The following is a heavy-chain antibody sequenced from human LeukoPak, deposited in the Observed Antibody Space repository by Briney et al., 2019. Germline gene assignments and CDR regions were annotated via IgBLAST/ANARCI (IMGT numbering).Heavy chain of an antibody. V-gene: IGHV3-64*01. J-gene: IGHJ3*02. CDR3: ARRPQGAYDI. Sequence: GGSLRLSCVASGFTFSSYAMHWVRQAPGKGLKYVSAISSSGSSTFYAISVKGRFTISRDNSKNTLYLQMGSLGAEDMAVYYCARRPQGAYDIWGQGTMVTVSS. CDR1: GFTFSSYA. CDR2: ISSSGSST.